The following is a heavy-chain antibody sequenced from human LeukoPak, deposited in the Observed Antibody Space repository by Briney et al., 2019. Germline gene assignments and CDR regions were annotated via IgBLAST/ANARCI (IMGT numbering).Heavy chain of an antibody. Sequence: AGTLTLTCTVSGGSISSYYWSWIRQPPGKGLEWIGYINYSRLTNYNPPLKSRVTISVYTSQNQFSLTLSSVTAADTTVYYYARGSVTMNFDYWGQGTLVTVSS. J-gene: IGHJ4*02. CDR2: INYSRLT. CDR1: GGSISSYY. D-gene: IGHD2-15*01. CDR3: ARGSVTMNFDY. V-gene: IGHV4-59*01.